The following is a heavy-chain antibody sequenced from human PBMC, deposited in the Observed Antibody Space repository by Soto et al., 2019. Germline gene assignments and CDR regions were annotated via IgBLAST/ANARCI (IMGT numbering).Heavy chain of an antibody. CDR2: ISRDGGTK. V-gene: IGHV3-30*03. CDR3: TGEVASGY. Sequence: QVQLVESGGGVVQPGRSLRLSCAASGFTVSSYGMHWVRQAPGKGLERVAVISRDGGTKYYADSVEGRFTISRDNSRNTLFLEMNSLRGADIAVYYCTGEVASGYWGQGTLVTVSS. D-gene: IGHD2-8*02. J-gene: IGHJ4*02. CDR1: GFTVSSYG.